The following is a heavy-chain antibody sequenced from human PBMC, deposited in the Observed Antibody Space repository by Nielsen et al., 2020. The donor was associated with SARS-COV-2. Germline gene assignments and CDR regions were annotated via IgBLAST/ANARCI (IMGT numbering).Heavy chain of an antibody. J-gene: IGHJ4*02. CDR3: ARGGSGWYFDY. D-gene: IGHD6-19*01. CDR1: GYTFTNYA. V-gene: IGHV1-3*01. CDR2: INAGNGDT. Sequence: ASAKVSCNASGYTFTNYAIHWVRQAPGQSLQWMGWINAGNGDTEYSQQYQGRVTITKDTSANIVYMEVSSLSFEYTAVYYCARGGSGWYFDYWGQGTLVTVSS.